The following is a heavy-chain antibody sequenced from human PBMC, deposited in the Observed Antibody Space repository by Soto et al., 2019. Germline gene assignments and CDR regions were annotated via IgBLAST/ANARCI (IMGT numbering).Heavy chain of an antibody. V-gene: IGHV1-69*01. CDR3: ARDGAGYCTPTTCYTPVDY. Sequence: QVQLEQSGAEVRKPGSSVKVSCKASGASFNSFAISWVRQAPGQGLEWMGGIISIPGPATYALKFQGRVTITADESTTAAYMELSNLRSEDTAVYYCARDGAGYCTPTTCYTPVDYWGQVNLVTVSS. CDR1: GASFNSFA. CDR2: IISIPGPA. J-gene: IGHJ4*02. D-gene: IGHD2-8*01.